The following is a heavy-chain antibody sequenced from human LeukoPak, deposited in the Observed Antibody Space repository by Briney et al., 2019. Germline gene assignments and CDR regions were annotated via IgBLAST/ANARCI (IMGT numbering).Heavy chain of an antibody. V-gene: IGHV3-7*01. CDR2: INQDGSEQ. Sequence: GGSLRLSCVASGFPFTDYWMDWVRQAPGKGMEWVANINQDGSEQYFAASVKGRFTISRDNAKKSLYLQMYSLRAEDAAIYYCSRSLDYLGQGALVTVSS. CDR1: GFPFTDYW. CDR3: SRSLDY. J-gene: IGHJ4*02.